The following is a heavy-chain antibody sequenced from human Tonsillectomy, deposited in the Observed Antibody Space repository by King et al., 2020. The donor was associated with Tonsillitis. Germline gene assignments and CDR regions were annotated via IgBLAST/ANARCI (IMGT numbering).Heavy chain of an antibody. CDR3: AKAQLVDTAMGFDY. D-gene: IGHD5-18*01. CDR1: GFTFSSYV. V-gene: IGHV3-23*04. CDR2: ISGSGGGT. Sequence: VQLVESGGGLVQPGGSLRLSCAASGFTFSSYVMSWVRQAPGKGLEWVSDISGSGGGTYYADSVTGRFTISRDNSKNTLYLQMNSLRAEDTAVYYCAKAQLVDTAMGFDYWGQGTLVTVSS. J-gene: IGHJ4*02.